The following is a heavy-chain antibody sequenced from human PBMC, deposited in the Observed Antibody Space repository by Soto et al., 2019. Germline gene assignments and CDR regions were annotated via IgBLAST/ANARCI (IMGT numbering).Heavy chain of an antibody. J-gene: IGHJ6*03. CDR1: GFTFSNYW. CDR2: INSDGTRT. V-gene: IGHV3-74*01. Sequence: EVQLVESGGGLVQPGGSLRLSCAACGFTFSNYWMHWVRQAPGKGLVWVSRINSDGTRTNYADSVKGRFTISRDNAENTLYLQMNSLTAEDTAVYYCARVAVGYYYMDVWGKGTTVTVSS. CDR3: ARVAVGYYYMDV.